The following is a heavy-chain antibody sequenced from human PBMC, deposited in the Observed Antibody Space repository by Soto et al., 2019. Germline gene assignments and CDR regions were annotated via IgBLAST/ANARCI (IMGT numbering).Heavy chain of an antibody. CDR3: ARDGYYGSGSYYYYYGMDV. J-gene: IGHJ6*02. V-gene: IGHV4-59*01. CDR2: IYYSGGT. Sequence: SETLSLTCTVSGGSISSYYWSWIRQPPGKGLEWIGYIYYSGGTNYNPSLKSRVTISVDTSKNQFSLKLSSVTAADTAVYYCARDGYYGSGSYYYYYGMDVWGQGTTVTVSS. CDR1: GGSISSYY. D-gene: IGHD3-10*01.